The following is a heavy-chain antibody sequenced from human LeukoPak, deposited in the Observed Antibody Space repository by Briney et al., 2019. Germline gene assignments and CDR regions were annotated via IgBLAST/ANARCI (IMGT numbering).Heavy chain of an antibody. CDR1: GYTLTELS. Sequence: ASVTVSCKVSGYTLTELSMHWVRQAPGKGLEWMGGFDPEDGETIYAQKFQGRVTMTEDTSTDTAYMELSSLRSEDTAVHYCATGFDGDYAFDYWGQGTLVTVSS. CDR3: ATGFDGDYAFDY. J-gene: IGHJ4*02. V-gene: IGHV1-24*01. D-gene: IGHD4-17*01. CDR2: FDPEDGET.